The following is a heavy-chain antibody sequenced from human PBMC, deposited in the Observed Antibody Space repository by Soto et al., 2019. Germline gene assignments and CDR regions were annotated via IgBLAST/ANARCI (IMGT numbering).Heavy chain of an antibody. Sequence: QVQLQESGPGLVRPSQTLSLSCTVSGGSISNSANHWSWIRQHPGEGLEGVGYIYYSGGTYYSPSLKGRVTMSIDASKNQFALKLSSVTAADTAVYYCAKGVRGVPNWFDPWGQGTLVTFSS. V-gene: IGHV4-31*03. CDR1: GGSISNSANH. CDR2: IYYSGGT. CDR3: AKGVRGVPNWFDP. J-gene: IGHJ5*02. D-gene: IGHD3-10*01.